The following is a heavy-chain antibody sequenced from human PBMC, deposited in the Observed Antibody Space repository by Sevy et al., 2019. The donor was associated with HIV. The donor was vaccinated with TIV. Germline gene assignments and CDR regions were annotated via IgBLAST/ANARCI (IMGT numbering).Heavy chain of an antibody. D-gene: IGHD6-19*01. CDR3: ARELSPVAGTKGWFDP. Sequence: GGSLRLSCAASGFTFSSYAMHWVRQAPGKGLEWVAFIWYDGSNKYYADSVKGRFTISRDNSKNTLYLQMNSLRPEDTAVYYCARELSPVAGTKGWFDPWGQGTLVTVSS. J-gene: IGHJ5*02. V-gene: IGHV3-30-3*01. CDR1: GFTFSSYA. CDR2: IWYDGSNK.